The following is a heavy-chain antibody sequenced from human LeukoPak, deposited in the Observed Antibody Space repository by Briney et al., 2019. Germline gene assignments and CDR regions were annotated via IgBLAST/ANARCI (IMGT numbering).Heavy chain of an antibody. J-gene: IGHJ4*02. V-gene: IGHV3-48*04. CDR1: GFTFSSYS. Sequence: PGGSLRLSCAASGFTFSSYSMNWVRQAPGKGLEWVSYISSSSSTIYYADSVKGRFTISRDNAKNSLYLQMNSLRAEDTAVYYYAREGFGEWVPYYFDYWGQGTLVTVSS. CDR3: AREGFGEWVPYYFDY. D-gene: IGHD3-10*01. CDR2: ISSSSSTI.